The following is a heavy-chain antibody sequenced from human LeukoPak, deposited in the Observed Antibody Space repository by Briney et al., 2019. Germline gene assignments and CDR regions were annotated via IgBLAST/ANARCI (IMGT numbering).Heavy chain of an antibody. Sequence: ASETLSLTCTVSGGSISSYHWSWIRQPPGKGLDWIGYVYYSGSTNYNPSLKSRVIISVDTSKNQFFLNLISVTAADTAVYYCARGTAQTVGTYAFDMWGQGTMVTVSS. D-gene: IGHD1-1*01. J-gene: IGHJ3*02. CDR2: VYYSGST. CDR3: ARGTAQTVGTYAFDM. V-gene: IGHV4-59*01. CDR1: GGSISSYH.